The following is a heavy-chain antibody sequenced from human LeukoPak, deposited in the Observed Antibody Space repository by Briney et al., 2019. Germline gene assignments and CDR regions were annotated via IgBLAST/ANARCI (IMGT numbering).Heavy chain of an antibody. CDR2: IKHDGSEK. V-gene: IGHV3-7*01. CDR3: AKERGYAYYMDV. CDR1: GFTFSYSW. D-gene: IGHD2-8*01. J-gene: IGHJ6*03. Sequence: TGGSLRLSCAASGFTFSYSWMTWVRQAPGKGLEWVANIKHDGSEKYYVDSVKGRFTISRDNAKNSLDLQMNSLRVEDTAVYYCAKERGYAYYMDVWGKGTTVTVSS.